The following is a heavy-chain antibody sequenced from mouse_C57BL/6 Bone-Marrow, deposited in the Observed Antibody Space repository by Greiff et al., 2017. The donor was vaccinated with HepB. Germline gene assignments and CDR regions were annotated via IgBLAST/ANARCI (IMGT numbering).Heavy chain of an antibody. CDR3: ARGGTSGYFDV. CDR2: IYPGDGDT. V-gene: IGHV1-80*01. Sequence: VKLQESGAELVKPGASVKISCKASGYAFSSYWMNWVKQRPGKGLEWIGQIYPGDGDTNYNGKFKGKATLTADKSSSTAYMQLSSLTSEDSAVYFCARGGTSGYFDVWGTGTTVTVSS. CDR1: GYAFSSYW. J-gene: IGHJ1*03. D-gene: IGHD3-3*01.